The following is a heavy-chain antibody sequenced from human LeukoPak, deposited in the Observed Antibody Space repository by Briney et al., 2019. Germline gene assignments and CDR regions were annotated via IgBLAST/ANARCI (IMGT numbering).Heavy chain of an antibody. CDR1: GGSITSTNY. D-gene: IGHD4-11*01. CDR2: VNLQGST. Sequence: SETLSLTCGVSGGSITSTNYWTWVRPPPGKGLEWIGEVNLQGSTNYNPSLMGRVAISVDMSENHISLQLTSVTAADTAVYYCARLDTVTTRFDPWGQGTLVTVSS. CDR3: ARLDTVTTRFDP. V-gene: IGHV4-4*02. J-gene: IGHJ5*02.